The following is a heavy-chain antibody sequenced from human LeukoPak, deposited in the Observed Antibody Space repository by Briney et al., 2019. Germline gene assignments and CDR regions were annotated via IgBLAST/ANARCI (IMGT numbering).Heavy chain of an antibody. CDR3: ARDHPRIYGDYGGAFDI. CDR2: ISYDGSNK. J-gene: IGHJ3*02. D-gene: IGHD4-17*01. CDR1: GFTFSSYA. V-gene: IGHV3-30-3*01. Sequence: GGSLRLSCAASGFTFSSYAMHRVRQAPGKGLEWVAVISYDGSNKYYADSVKGRFTISRDNSKNTLYLQMNSLRAEDTAVYYCARDHPRIYGDYGGAFDIWGQGTMVTVSS.